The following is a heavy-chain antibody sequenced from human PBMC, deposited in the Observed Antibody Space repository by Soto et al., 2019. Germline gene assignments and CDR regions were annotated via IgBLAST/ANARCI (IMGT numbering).Heavy chain of an antibody. CDR1: GFTFSSYA. CDR2: ITGSGGKT. D-gene: IGHD4-17*01. Sequence: PGGSLRLSCEASGFTFSSYAMSWVRQAPGKGLEWVSTITGSGGKTEYADSVKGRFIISRDNSKNTLYLQMNSLRAEDTAVYYCAKDRGDYLPSRFDPWGQGTLVTVSS. V-gene: IGHV3-23*01. J-gene: IGHJ5*02. CDR3: AKDRGDYLPSRFDP.